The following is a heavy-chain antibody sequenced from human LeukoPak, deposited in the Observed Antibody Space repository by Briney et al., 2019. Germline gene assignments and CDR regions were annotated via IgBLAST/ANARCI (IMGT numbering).Heavy chain of an antibody. CDR2: MSPNSGNT. V-gene: IGHV1-8*03. Sequence: VASVKVSCKASGYTFTSYDINWVRQATGQGLEWMGWMSPNSGNTGYAQKFQGRVTITRNTSISTAYMELSSLRSEDTAVYYCARGSYCSSTSCYTGYYYYYHMDVWGKGITVTVSS. CDR3: ARGSYCSSTSCYTGYYYYYHMDV. CDR1: GYTFTSYD. J-gene: IGHJ6*03. D-gene: IGHD2-2*02.